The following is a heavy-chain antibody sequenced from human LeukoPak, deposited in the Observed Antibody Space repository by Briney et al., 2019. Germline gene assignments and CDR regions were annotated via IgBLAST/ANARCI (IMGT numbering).Heavy chain of an antibody. V-gene: IGHV3-53*04. D-gene: IGHD3-10*01. CDR3: ARANIWFGELSLDY. CDR2: IYSGGST. J-gene: IGHJ4*02. CDR1: GFTVSSNY. Sequence: GGSLRLSCAASGFTVSSNYMSWVRQAPGKGLEWVSVIYSGGSTYYADSVKGRFTISRHNSKNTLYLQVNSLRAEDTAVYYCARANIWFGELSLDYWGQGTLVTVSS.